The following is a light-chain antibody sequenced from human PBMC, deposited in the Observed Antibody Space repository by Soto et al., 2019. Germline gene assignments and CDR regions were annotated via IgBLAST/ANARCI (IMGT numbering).Light chain of an antibody. CDR2: DAS. J-gene: IGKJ4*01. CDR3: QQRGSWPLP. CDR1: QSVSSY. Sequence: EIVLTQSPATLSLSPGERATLSCRASQSVSSYLAWYQQKPGQAPRLLIYDASNRATGIPARFSGGGSGTDFTLTISSLEPEDFAVYYCQQRGSWPLPFGGGTKVEIK. V-gene: IGKV3-11*01.